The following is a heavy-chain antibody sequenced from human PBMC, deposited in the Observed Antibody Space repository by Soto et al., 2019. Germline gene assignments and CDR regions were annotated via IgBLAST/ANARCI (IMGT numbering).Heavy chain of an antibody. CDR1: GGSFSGYY. CDR2: INHSGST. CDR3: ARRAAAGHYYYYGMDV. D-gene: IGHD6-13*01. Sequence: PSETLSLTCAVYGGSFSGYYWSWIRQPPGKGLEWIGEINHSGSTNYNPSLKSRVTISVDTSKNQFSLKLSSVTAADTAVYYCARRAAAGHYYYYGMDVWGQGTTVTVSS. J-gene: IGHJ6*02. V-gene: IGHV4-34*01.